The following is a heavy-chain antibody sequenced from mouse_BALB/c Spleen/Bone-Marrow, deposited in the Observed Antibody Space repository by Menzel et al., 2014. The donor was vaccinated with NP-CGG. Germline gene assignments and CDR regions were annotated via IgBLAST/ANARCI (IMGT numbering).Heavy chain of an antibody. V-gene: IGHV5-17*02. J-gene: IGHJ2*01. D-gene: IGHD4-1*01. Sequence: EVMLVESGGGLVQPGGSRKLSCAASGFTFSSFGMHWVRQAPEKGLEWVAYISSGSSPIFYADTVKGRFTISRDNPKNTLFLQMISLRSEDTAMYYCTRGGNWEDFDYWGQGTTLTVSS. CDR3: TRGGNWEDFDY. CDR2: ISSGSSPI. CDR1: GFTFSSFG.